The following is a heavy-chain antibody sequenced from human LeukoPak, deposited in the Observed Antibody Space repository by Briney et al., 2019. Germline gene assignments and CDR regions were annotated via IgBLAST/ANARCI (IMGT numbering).Heavy chain of an antibody. CDR3: AREVRPKYIAAAGNGGWFDP. CDR2: ISAYNGNT. Sequence: ASVNVSCKASGYTFTSYGISWVRQAPGQGLEWMGWISAYNGNTNYAQKLQGRVTMTTDTSTSTAYMELRSLRSDDTAVYYCAREVRPKYIAAAGNGGWFDPWGQGTLVTVSS. V-gene: IGHV1-18*01. D-gene: IGHD6-13*01. J-gene: IGHJ5*02. CDR1: GYTFTSYG.